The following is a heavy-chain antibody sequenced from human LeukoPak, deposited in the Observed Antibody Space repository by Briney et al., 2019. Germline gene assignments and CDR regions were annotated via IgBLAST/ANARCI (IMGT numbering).Heavy chain of an antibody. CDR2: ISSNGGST. CDR3: STDPGIRGPRIPY. Sequence: GXXLRLSCAASGFTFSSYAMHWVRQAPGKGLEYVSTISSNGGSTYYAKSVKGRFTISRDDSQHTLYLQMGSLRAEDTAVYYCSTDPGIRGPRIPYWGQGTLVTVSS. D-gene: IGHD3-10*01. CDR1: GFTFSSYA. J-gene: IGHJ4*02. V-gene: IGHV3-64*01.